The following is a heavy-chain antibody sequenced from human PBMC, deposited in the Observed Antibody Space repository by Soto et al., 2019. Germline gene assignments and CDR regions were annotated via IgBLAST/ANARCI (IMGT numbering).Heavy chain of an antibody. J-gene: IGHJ4*02. CDR1: GFTFSSYA. CDR3: ASEHYCGCDCYSGQGLFGY. CDR2: ISYDGSNK. D-gene: IGHD2-21*02. V-gene: IGHV3-30-3*01. Sequence: QVQLVESGGGVVQPGRSLRLSCAASGFTFSSYAMHWVRQAPGKGLEWVAVISYDGSNKYYADSVKGRFTISRDNSKNTLYLQMNSLRADDTAVYYCASEHYCGCDCYSGQGLFGYWGQGTLLTVSS.